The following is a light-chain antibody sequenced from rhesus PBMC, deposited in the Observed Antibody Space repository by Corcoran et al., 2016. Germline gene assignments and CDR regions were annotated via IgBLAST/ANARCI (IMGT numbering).Light chain of an antibody. V-gene: IGKV1-22*01. J-gene: IGKJ3*01. CDR3: LQYSSSPFT. Sequence: DIQMTQSPSSLSASVGDTVTITCRASQSISSWLDWYQQKPGKAPKLLIYKASSLQSGVPSRFSGIGSWTDFTITISSLQPEDFATYYCLQYSSSPFTFGPGTKLDIK. CDR2: KAS. CDR1: QSISSW.